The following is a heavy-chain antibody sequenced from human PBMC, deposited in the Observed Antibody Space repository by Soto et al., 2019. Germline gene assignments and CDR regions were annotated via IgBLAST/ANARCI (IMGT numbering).Heavy chain of an antibody. D-gene: IGHD3-10*01. CDR2: IFHSGSI. CDR3: ARCAYGSYTFGLDV. CDR1: VGSFSSHHW. J-gene: IGHJ6*02. V-gene: IGHV4-4*02. Sequence: QVQLQESGPGLVKPSGTLSLTCAVSVGSFSSHHWCSWVRQPPGKVLEWIGEIFHSGSINYNPSLTGRVTISIDKSENQFSLMLSSVTAADTAVYYCARCAYGSYTFGLDVWGQGTTVTVSS.